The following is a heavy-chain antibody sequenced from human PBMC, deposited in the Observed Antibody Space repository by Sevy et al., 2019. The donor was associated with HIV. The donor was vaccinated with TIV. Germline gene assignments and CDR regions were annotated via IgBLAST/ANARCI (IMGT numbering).Heavy chain of an antibody. V-gene: IGHV3-21*01. CDR2: ISSSSSYI. D-gene: IGHD6-13*01. CDR3: ARAYSSSWSPVNWFDP. J-gene: IGHJ5*02. Sequence: GGSLRLSCAASGFTFSSYSMNWVRQAPGKGLEWVSSISSSSSYIYYADSVKGRFTISRDNAKNSQYLQMNSLRAEDTAVYYCARAYSSSWSPVNWFDPWGQGTLVTVSS. CDR1: GFTFSSYS.